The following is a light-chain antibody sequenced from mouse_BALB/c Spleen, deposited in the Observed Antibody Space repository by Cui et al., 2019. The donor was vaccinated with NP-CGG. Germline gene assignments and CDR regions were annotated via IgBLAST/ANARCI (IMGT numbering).Light chain of an antibody. J-gene: IGKJ5*01. V-gene: IGKV4-79*01. CDR1: SRVRSSY. CDR2: SIS. CDR3: QQWSSNPPIT. Sequence: QIVHTQSPAILSASPGERVIMTCNASSRVRSSYLYWYQQKSGSSPKLWIYSISNLASGVPARISGSGSGTSYSLTINSMEAEDAATYYCQQWSSNPPITFGAGTKLELK.